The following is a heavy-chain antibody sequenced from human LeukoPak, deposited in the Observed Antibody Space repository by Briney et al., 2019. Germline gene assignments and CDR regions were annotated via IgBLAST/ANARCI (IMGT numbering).Heavy chain of an antibody. Sequence: SETLSLTCTVSAGSISSYYWSWIRQPPGKGLEWIGYIYSSGSTNYNPSLKSRVTISVDTSKNQFSLKLSSVTAADTAVYYRASYSYYYDSSGYFDYWGQGTLVTVSS. CDR2: IYSSGST. D-gene: IGHD3-22*01. CDR1: AGSISSYY. J-gene: IGHJ4*02. CDR3: ASYSYYYDSSGYFDY. V-gene: IGHV4-59*01.